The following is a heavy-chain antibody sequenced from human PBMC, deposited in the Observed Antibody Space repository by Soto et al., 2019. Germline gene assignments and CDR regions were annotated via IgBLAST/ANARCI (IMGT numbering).Heavy chain of an antibody. J-gene: IGHJ3*02. CDR3: ARSNSSGYYYHDVFDI. V-gene: IGHV5-51*01. CDR1: GYSFTSYW. CDR2: IYPGDSDT. D-gene: IGHD3-22*01. Sequence: GESLKISCKGSGYSFTSYWIGWVRQMPGKGLEWMGIIYPGDSDTRYSPSFQGQVTISADKSISTAYLQWSSLKASDTAMYYCARSNSSGYYYHDVFDICGQRTMVTVSS.